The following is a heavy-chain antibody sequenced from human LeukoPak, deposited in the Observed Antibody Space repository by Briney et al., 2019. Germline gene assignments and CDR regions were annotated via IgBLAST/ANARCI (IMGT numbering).Heavy chain of an antibody. CDR2: INPSSGGT. V-gene: IGHV1-2*02. CDR3: ARDTAAATDAFDI. J-gene: IGHJ3*02. Sequence: ASVKVSCKASGYTFTGYYMHWVRQAPGQGLEWMGWINPSSGGTNYAQKFQGRVTMTRDTSISTAYMELSRLRSDDTAVYYCARDTAAATDAFDIWGQGTMVTVSS. D-gene: IGHD6-13*01. CDR1: GYTFTGYY.